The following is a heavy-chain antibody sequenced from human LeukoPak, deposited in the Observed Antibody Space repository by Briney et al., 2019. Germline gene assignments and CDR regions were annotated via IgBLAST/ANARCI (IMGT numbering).Heavy chain of an antibody. V-gene: IGHV1-24*01. CDR2: FDSEDADT. J-gene: IGHJ4*02. CDR3: AIDLHLFRTRPDFDF. CDR1: GHILTELP. Sequence: ASVKVSCKVSGHILTELPMHWLRQAPGQGLEWMGVFDSEDADTIYAHKFQGRVTMTEDTSTDTAYMELSSLRSEDTAVYYCAIDLHLFRTRPDFDFWGQGTLVTVSS. D-gene: IGHD3-10*01.